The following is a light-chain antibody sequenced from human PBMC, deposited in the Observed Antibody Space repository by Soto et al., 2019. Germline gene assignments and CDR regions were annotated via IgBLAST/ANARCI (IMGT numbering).Light chain of an antibody. V-gene: IGKV3-20*01. CDR2: GAS. Sequence: EIVLTQSPGTLSLSPGERATLSCRASQTGSSTYLAWYQQKPGQAPRLLIYGASSRATGIPDRFSGSGSGTDFTLTISRLEPEDFAVYYCQQYGSSPRTFGQGTKVEIQ. CDR3: QQYGSSPRT. J-gene: IGKJ1*01. CDR1: QTGSSTY.